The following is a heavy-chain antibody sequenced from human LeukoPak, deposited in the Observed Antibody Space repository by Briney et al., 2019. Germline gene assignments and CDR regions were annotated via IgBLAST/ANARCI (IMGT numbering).Heavy chain of an antibody. CDR1: GGSISSSSYY. V-gene: IGHV4-39*01. J-gene: IGHJ4*02. Sequence: SETLSLTCTVSGGSISSSSYYWGWIRQPPGKGLEWIGSIYYSGSTYYNPSLKSRVTISVDTSKNQFSLKLSSVTAADTAVYYCARPGPSYYFDYWGQGTLVTVSS. D-gene: IGHD6-6*01. CDR2: IYYSGST. CDR3: ARPGPSYYFDY.